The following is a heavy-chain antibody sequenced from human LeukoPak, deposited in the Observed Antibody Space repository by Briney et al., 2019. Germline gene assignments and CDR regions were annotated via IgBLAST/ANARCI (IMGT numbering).Heavy chain of an antibody. Sequence: PGGSLRLSCAAAGFTFSSYWMHWVRQAPGKGLVWVSRIISDGSSTSYADSVKGRFTISRDNAKNTLYLQMNSLRVEDTAVYYCGWGRGLIDYWGQGTLVTVSS. CDR1: GFTFSSYW. V-gene: IGHV3-74*01. CDR3: GWGRGLIDY. D-gene: IGHD2-21*02. J-gene: IGHJ4*02. CDR2: IISDGSST.